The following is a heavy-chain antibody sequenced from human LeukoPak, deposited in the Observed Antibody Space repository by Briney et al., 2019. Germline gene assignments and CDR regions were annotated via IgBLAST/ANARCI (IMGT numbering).Heavy chain of an antibody. D-gene: IGHD3-22*01. CDR3: TRGGEWLFLEFDY. Sequence: GGSLRLSCTASGFTFDDYAMSWFRQAPGKGLEWVGFIRSKAYGGTTEYAASVKGRFTISRDDSKSIAYLQMNSLKTEDTAVYYCTRGGEWLFLEFDYWGQGTLVTVSS. V-gene: IGHV3-49*03. CDR1: GFTFDDYA. CDR2: IRSKAYGGTT. J-gene: IGHJ4*02.